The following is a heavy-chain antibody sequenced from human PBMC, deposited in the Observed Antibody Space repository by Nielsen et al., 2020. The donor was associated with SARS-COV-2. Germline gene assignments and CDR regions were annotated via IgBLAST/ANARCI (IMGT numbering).Heavy chain of an antibody. CDR1: GGSISSYY. CDR2: LHTSGST. V-gene: IGHV4-4*07. Sequence: SETLSLTCTVSGGSISSYYWNWIRQPAGKGLQWIGRLHTSGSTNYNPSLKSRVTMSVDMSKKQFSLNVTSVTAADTAVYYCARVRITMIVVVDAFDIWGQGTMVTVSS. D-gene: IGHD3-22*01. J-gene: IGHJ3*02. CDR3: ARVRITMIVVVDAFDI.